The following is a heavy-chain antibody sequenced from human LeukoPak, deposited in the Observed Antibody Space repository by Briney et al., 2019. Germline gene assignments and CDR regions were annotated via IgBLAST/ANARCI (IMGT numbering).Heavy chain of an antibody. CDR1: GFTFSSYA. D-gene: IGHD2-15*01. Sequence: GRSLRLSCAASGFTFSSYAMHWVRQAPGKGLEGVAVISYDGSNKYYADSVKGRFTISIDNSKNTLYLQMNSLRAEDTAVYYCARDLRIVVVVAATNYYYYGMDVWGQGTTVTVSS. CDR3: ARDLRIVVVVAATNYYYYGMDV. V-gene: IGHV3-30-3*01. J-gene: IGHJ6*02. CDR2: ISYDGSNK.